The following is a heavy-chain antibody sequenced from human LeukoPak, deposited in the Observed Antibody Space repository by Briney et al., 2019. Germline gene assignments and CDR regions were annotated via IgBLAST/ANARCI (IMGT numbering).Heavy chain of an antibody. CDR2: IIPILGIA. CDR3: ARHLYYDSSGYPNAIDY. V-gene: IGHV1-69*04. CDR1: GGTFSSYA. Sequence: ASVKVSCKASGGTFSSYAISWVRQAPGQGLEWTGRIIPILGIANYAQKFQGRVTITADKSTSTAYMELSSLRSEDTAVYYCARHLYYDSSGYPNAIDYWGQGTLVTVSS. J-gene: IGHJ4*02. D-gene: IGHD3-22*01.